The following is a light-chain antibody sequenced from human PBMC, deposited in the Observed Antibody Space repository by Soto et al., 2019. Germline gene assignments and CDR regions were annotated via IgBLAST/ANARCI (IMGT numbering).Light chain of an antibody. CDR3: QQYENSPIT. CDR1: QSITSRF. CDR2: GAS. J-gene: IGKJ5*01. V-gene: IGKV3-20*01. Sequence: EIVLTQSPGILSLSPGERASLSCVASQSITSRFLAWYQQKPGQAPRLLRYGASSRATGIPDRFSGTGSETEFTLTINRLEPEDFEVYYCQQYENSPITFGQGTRLEIK.